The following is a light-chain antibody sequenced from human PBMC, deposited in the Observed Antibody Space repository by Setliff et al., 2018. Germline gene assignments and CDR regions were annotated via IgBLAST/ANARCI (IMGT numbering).Light chain of an antibody. Sequence: HSALTQPASVSGSPGQSITISCTGTSSDVGGYNYVSWYQQHPGKAPKLMIYDVSKRPSGVSNRFSGSKSGNTASLTISGLQAEDEADYYCSSYTSSSPDVFGTGTKVTVL. CDR3: SSYTSSSPDV. CDR1: SSDVGGYNY. J-gene: IGLJ1*01. CDR2: DVS. V-gene: IGLV2-14*01.